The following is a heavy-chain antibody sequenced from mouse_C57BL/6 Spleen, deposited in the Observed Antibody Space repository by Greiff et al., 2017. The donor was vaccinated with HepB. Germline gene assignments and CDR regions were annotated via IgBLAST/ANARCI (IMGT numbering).Heavy chain of an antibody. CDR2: IDPSDSET. D-gene: IGHD2-5*01. J-gene: IGHJ4*01. CDR1: GYTFTSYW. V-gene: IGHV1-52*01. Sequence: VQLQQSGAELVRPGSSVKLSCKASGYTFTSYWMHWVKQRPIQGLEWIGNIDPSDSETHYNQKFKDKATLTVDKSSSTAYMQLSSLTSEDSAVYDGARGPYYSNYEDAMDYWGQGTSVTVSS. CDR3: ARGPYYSNYEDAMDY.